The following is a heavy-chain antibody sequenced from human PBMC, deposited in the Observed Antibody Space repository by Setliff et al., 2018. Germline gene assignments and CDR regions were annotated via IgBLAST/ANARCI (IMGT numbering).Heavy chain of an antibody. CDR3: AREATGSSSWFEGAFDI. D-gene: IGHD6-13*01. CDR1: GGSISSSSYY. V-gene: IGHV4-39*07. J-gene: IGHJ3*02. Sequence: SATLSLTCTVSGGSISSSSYYWGWIRQPPGKGLEWIGGIYYSGSTYYNPSLKSRVTISVDTSKNQFSLKLSSVTAADTAVYYCAREATGSSSWFEGAFDIWGQGTMVTVSS. CDR2: IYYSGST.